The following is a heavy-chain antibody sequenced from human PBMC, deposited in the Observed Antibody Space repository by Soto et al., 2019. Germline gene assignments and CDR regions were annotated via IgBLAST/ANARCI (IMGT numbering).Heavy chain of an antibody. CDR1: GFPFRNYS. CDR2: IKKDGSEK. J-gene: IGHJ5*02. V-gene: IGHV3-7*01. CDR3: ARSIAARLNWFDP. Sequence: GSLRLSCGASGFPFRNYSMXWVRQAPGKGLEWVANIKKDGSEKYYVDSVKARFTISRDNAKNSLYLQMNSLRAEDTAVYYCARSIAARLNWFDPWGQGTLVTVSS. D-gene: IGHD6-6*01.